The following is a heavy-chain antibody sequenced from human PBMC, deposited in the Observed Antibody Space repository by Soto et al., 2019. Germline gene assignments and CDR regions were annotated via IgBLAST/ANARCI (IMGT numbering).Heavy chain of an antibody. CDR2: ISGSGGST. V-gene: IGHV3-23*01. J-gene: IGHJ4*02. Sequence: GGSLRLSCAASGFTFSSYAMSWVRQAPGKGLEWVSAISGSGGSTYYAESVKGRFTISRDNSKKTLYLQMNSLRADDTAVYYCARDRGHSYFDYWGQGTLVTVSS. D-gene: IGHD3-16*01. CDR3: ARDRGHSYFDY. CDR1: GFTFSSYA.